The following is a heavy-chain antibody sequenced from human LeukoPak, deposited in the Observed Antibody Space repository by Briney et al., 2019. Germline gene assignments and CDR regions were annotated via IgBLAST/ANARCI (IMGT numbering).Heavy chain of an antibody. CDR2: ISGSGGST. CDR3: AKSAPAAYYYDSSGYLGYFDY. V-gene: IGHV3-23*01. CDR1: GFTFSSYA. Sequence: GGCLRLSCAASGFTFSSYAMSWVRQAPGKGLEWVSAISGSGGSTYYADSVKGRFTISRDNSKNTLYLQMNSLRAEDTAVYYCAKSAPAAYYYDSSGYLGYFDYWGQGTLVTVSS. D-gene: IGHD3-22*01. J-gene: IGHJ4*02.